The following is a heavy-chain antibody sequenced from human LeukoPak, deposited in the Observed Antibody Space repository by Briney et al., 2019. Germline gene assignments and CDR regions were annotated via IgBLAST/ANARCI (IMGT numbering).Heavy chain of an antibody. J-gene: IGHJ4*02. CDR1: GDSVSSKNGA. CDR3: ARDFGTTGWHTFDY. V-gene: IGHV6-1*01. Sequence: HSQTLSLTCVVSGDSVSSKNGAWNWIRQSPSRGLEWLGRTYYRSKWYNDYAESMEGRMTISQDTSKNQYSLHLNSVTPDDTAVYYCARDFGTTGWHTFDYWAREPWSPSPQ. CDR2: TYYRSKWYN. D-gene: IGHD6-19*01.